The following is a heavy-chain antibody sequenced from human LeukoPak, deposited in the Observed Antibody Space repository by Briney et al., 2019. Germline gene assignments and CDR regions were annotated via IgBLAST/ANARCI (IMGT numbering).Heavy chain of an antibody. V-gene: IGHV3-53*01. CDR3: ARGKVYYYYDY. D-gene: IGHD5/OR15-5a*01. J-gene: IGHJ4*02. Sequence: GGSLRLSCAVSGFNVRSNYMTWVRQAPGKGLEWVSVLHSGGDTYYADSVRGRFTISRDNSENMLFLQMNGLRADDSAIYYCARGKVYYYYDYWGQGTLVTVSA. CDR1: GFNVRSNY. CDR2: LHSGGDT.